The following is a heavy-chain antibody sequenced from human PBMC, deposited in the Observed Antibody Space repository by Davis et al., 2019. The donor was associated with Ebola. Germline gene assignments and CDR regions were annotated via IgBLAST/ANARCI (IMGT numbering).Heavy chain of an antibody. CDR1: GYSFTSYW. CDR2: IDPSDSYT. D-gene: IGHD2-15*01. Sequence: GESLKISCKGSGYSFTSYWISWVRQMPGKGLEWMGRIDPSDSYTNYSPSFQGHVTISADKSISTAYLQWSSLKASDTAMYYCARSPGGGIRTKYYFYYMDVWGKGTTVTVSS. CDR3: ARSPGGGIRTKYYFYYMDV. V-gene: IGHV5-10-1*01. J-gene: IGHJ6*03.